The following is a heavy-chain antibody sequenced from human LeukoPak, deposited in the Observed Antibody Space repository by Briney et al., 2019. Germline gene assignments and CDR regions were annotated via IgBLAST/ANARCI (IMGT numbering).Heavy chain of an antibody. D-gene: IGHD3-16*02. Sequence: SETLSLTCAVYGGSFSGYYWSWIRQPPGKGLEWIGEINHSGSTNYNPSLKSRVTISVDTSKNQFSLKLSSVTAADTAVYYCARVPTAMITFGGVIAPFDYWGQGTLVTVSS. CDR3: ARVPTAMITFGGVIAPFDY. J-gene: IGHJ4*02. CDR1: GGSFSGYY. CDR2: INHSGST. V-gene: IGHV4-34*01.